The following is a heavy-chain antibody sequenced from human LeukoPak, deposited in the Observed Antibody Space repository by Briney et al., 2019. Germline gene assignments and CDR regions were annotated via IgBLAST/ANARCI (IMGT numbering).Heavy chain of an antibody. J-gene: IGHJ6*02. Sequence: GGSLRLSCAASGFTFSSYGMHWVRQAPGKGLEWVAVISYDGSNKYYADSAKGRFTISRDNSKNTLYLQMNSLRAGDTAVYYCAGVEMATITEFYYYGMDVWGQGTTVTVSS. CDR2: ISYDGSNK. D-gene: IGHD5-24*01. V-gene: IGHV3-30*03. CDR3: AGVEMATITEFYYYGMDV. CDR1: GFTFSSYG.